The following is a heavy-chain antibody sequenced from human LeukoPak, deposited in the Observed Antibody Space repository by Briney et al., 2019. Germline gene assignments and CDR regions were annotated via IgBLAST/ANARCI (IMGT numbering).Heavy chain of an antibody. J-gene: IGHJ4*02. CDR1: GFTFSSYS. CDR2: LPPDGSYQ. V-gene: IGHV3-30*03. Sequence: GGSLRLSCAASGFTFSSYSMNWVRQAPGKGLEWVALLPPDGSYQYYADSLKGRFTISRDNFKNALYLQMNSLRLEDTAVYYCARGLHDRSWYGAHWGQGTLLSVSS. CDR3: ARGLHDRSWYGAH. D-gene: IGHD6-13*01.